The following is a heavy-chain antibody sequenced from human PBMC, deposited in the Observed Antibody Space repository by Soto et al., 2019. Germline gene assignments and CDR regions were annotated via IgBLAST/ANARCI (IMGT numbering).Heavy chain of an antibody. CDR2: INPSGGST. CDR3: ARDPLGYCSGGSCYYYYGMVV. J-gene: IGHJ6*02. Sequence: QVQLVQSGAEVKKPGASVKVSCKASGYTFTSYYMHWVRQAPGQGLEWMGIINPSGGSTSYAQKFQGRVTMTRDTSTSTVYMELSSLRSEDTAVYYCARDPLGYCSGGSCYYYYGMVVWGQGTTVTVSS. CDR1: GYTFTSYY. V-gene: IGHV1-46*01. D-gene: IGHD2-15*01.